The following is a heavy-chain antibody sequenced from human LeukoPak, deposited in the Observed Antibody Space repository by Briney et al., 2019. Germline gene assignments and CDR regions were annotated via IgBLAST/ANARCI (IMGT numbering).Heavy chain of an antibody. D-gene: IGHD6-13*01. CDR2: ISAYKGNT. J-gene: IGHJ4*02. V-gene: IGHV1-18*01. Sequence: ASVKVSCKASGYTFTSYGISWVRQAPGQGLEWMGWISAYKGNTKHAQKFQGRVTMTRDTSTSTVYMELSSLRSEDTAVYYCARDLIAAAGTNDYWGQGTLVTVSS. CDR3: ARDLIAAAGTNDY. CDR1: GYTFTSYG.